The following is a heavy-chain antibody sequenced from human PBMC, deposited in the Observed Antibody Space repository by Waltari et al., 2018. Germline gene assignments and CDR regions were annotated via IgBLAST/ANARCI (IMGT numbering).Heavy chain of an antibody. J-gene: IGHJ6*02. CDR2: INHSGST. Sequence: QEPLQQWAAGLLKPSEILSLTCAVYDWSFSGHHLSWIRQFPGKGLEWIGEINHSGSTNYNPSLKSRVTISADTSKKQFSLQLRSVTAADTAVYYCARGHGLAAAGLYYYYAMDVWGQGTTVTVSS. D-gene: IGHD6-13*01. V-gene: IGHV4-34*01. CDR3: ARGHGLAAAGLYYYYAMDV. CDR1: DWSFSGHH.